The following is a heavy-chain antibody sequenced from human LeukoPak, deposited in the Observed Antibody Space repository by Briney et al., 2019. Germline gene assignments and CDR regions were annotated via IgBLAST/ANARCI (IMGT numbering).Heavy chain of an antibody. V-gene: IGHV3-21*01. CDR1: GFTFSSYS. CDR3: ASDIHDYGDY. Sequence: GGSLRLSCAASGFTFSSYSMNWVRQAPGKGLEWVSSISSSSSYIYYADSVKGRSTISRDNAKNSLYLQMNSLRAEDTAVYYCASDIHDYGDYWGQGTLVTVSS. CDR2: ISSSSSYI. J-gene: IGHJ4*02.